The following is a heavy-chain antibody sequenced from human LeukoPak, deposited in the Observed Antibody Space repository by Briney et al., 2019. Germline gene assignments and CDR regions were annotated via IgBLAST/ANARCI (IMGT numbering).Heavy chain of an antibody. J-gene: IGHJ4*02. CDR3: ARDYSSGFDY. CDR1: GGSISSSSYY. CDR2: IYTSGST. Sequence: SETLSLTCTVSGGSISSSSYYWSWIRQPAGKGLEWIGRIYTSGSTNYNPSLKSRVTMSVDTSKNQFSLKLSSVTAADTAVYYCARDYSSGFDYWGQGTLVTVSS. D-gene: IGHD6-25*01. V-gene: IGHV4-61*02.